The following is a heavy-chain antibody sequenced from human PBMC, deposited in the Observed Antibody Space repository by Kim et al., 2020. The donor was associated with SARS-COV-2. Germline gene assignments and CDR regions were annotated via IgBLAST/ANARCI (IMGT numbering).Heavy chain of an antibody. D-gene: IGHD3-10*01. CDR2: IKSKTDGGTT. CDR3: TTDTKLLWFGELLNDY. V-gene: IGHV3-15*01. CDR1: GFTFSNAW. J-gene: IGHJ4*02. Sequence: GGSLRLSCAASGFTFSNAWMSWVRQAPGKGLEWVGRIKSKTDGGTTDYAAPVKGRFTISRDDSKNTLYLQMNSLKTEDTAVYYCTTDTKLLWFGELLNDYWGQGTLVTVSS.